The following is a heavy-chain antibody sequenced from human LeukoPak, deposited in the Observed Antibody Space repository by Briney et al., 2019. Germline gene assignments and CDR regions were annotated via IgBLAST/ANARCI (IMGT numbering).Heavy chain of an antibody. J-gene: IGHJ4*02. D-gene: IGHD1-14*01. V-gene: IGHV3-9*01. CDR2: ISWNSGSI. CDR3: AKDIATGNRLYYFDY. CDR1: GFTFDDYA. Sequence: PGRPLRLSCAASGFTFDDYAMHWVRHAPGKGLEWVSGISWNSGSIGYADSVKGRFTISRDNAKNSLYLQMNSLRAEDTALYYCAKDIATGNRLYYFDYWGQGTLVTVSS.